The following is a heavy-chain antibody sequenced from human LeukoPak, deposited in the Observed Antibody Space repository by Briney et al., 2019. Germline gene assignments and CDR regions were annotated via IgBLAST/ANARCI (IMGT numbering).Heavy chain of an antibody. J-gene: IGHJ4*02. D-gene: IGHD3-10*01. CDR2: ISGRGDST. V-gene: IGHV3-23*01. CDR1: GFTLNNYG. Sequence: GGSLRLSCVVSGFTLNNYGMNWVRQAPGKGLEWVSGISGRGDSTSYADSVKGRFIISRDISKNTLYLQMNSLRADDTAVYYCAKDDSALWFGELSHYFNWWGQGTLVTVSS. CDR3: AKDDSALWFGELSHYFNW.